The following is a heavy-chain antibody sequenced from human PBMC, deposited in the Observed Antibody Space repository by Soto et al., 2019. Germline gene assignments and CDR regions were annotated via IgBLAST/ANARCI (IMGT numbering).Heavy chain of an antibody. CDR2: MNPNSGNT. V-gene: IGHV1-8*01. Sequence: QVQLVQSGAEVKKPGASVKVSCKASGYTFTSYDINWVRQATGQGLEWMGWMNPNSGNTAYAQKFQGRVTMTRDTSISTAYMELSSLRSEDTAVYYCARERTGPNYFDYWGQGTLVTVSS. J-gene: IGHJ4*02. CDR3: ARERTGPNYFDY. CDR1: GYTFTSYD. D-gene: IGHD1-7*01.